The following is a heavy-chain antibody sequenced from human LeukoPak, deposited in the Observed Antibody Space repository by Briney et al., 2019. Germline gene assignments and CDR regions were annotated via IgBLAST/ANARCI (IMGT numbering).Heavy chain of an antibody. V-gene: IGHV3-21*01. J-gene: IGHJ4*02. Sequence: GGSLRLSCAASGFTFSSYSVNWVRQAPGKGLEWVSSISSSSSYIYYADSVKGRFTISRDNAKNSLYLQMNSLRAEDTAVYYCARVEDFDWPHHPRFDYWGQGTLVTVSS. CDR1: GFTFSSYS. D-gene: IGHD3-9*01. CDR3: ARVEDFDWPHHPRFDY. CDR2: ISSSSSYI.